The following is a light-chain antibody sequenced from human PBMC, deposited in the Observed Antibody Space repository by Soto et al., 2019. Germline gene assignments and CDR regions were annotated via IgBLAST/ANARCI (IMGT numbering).Light chain of an antibody. CDR1: QSVSTRS. V-gene: IGKV3-20*01. J-gene: IGKJ1*01. CDR2: GAS. CDR3: QQYDSSPRT. Sequence: EIVLTQSPGTLSLSPGERATLSCRASQSVSTRSLAWYQQKPGQAPRLLISGASSRAADIPDRFSGSGSGTDFTLTINRLEPEDFPVYYCQQYDSSPRTFGKGTKVDIK.